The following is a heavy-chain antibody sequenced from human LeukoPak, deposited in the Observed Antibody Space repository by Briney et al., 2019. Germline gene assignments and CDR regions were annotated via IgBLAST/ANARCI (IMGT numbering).Heavy chain of an antibody. CDR1: GGSISSYY. Sequence: PSETLSLTCTVSGGSISSYYWSWIRQPPGKGLEWMGYIYYSGSTNYNPSLKSRVTISVDTSKNQFSLKLSSVTAADTAVYYCARHMGLGYSYGYPYFDYWGQGTLVTVSS. D-gene: IGHD5-18*01. CDR3: ARHMGLGYSYGYPYFDY. V-gene: IGHV4-59*08. J-gene: IGHJ4*02. CDR2: IYYSGST.